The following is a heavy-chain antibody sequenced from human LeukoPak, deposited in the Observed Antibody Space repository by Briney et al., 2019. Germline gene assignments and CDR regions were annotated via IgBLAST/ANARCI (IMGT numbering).Heavy chain of an antibody. CDR1: GGSISSGDYY. CDR2: IYYSGST. J-gene: IGHJ4*02. D-gene: IGHD3-10*01. CDR3: ASFLMVRGVIIMDY. V-gene: IGHV4-30-4*01. Sequence: SETLSLTCTVSGGSISSGDYYWSWIRQPPGKGLEWIGYIYYSGSTYYNPSLKSRVTISVDTSKNQFSLKLSSVTAADTAVYYCASFLMVRGVIIMDYWGQGTLVTVSS.